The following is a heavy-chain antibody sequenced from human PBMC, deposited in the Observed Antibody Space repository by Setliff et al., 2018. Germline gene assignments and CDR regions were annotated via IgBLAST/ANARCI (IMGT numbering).Heavy chain of an antibody. CDR3: ARVVGYYDSSGYYYVKWFDP. Sequence: SETLSLTCTVSGGSISSYYWSWIRQPPGKGLEWIGYIYYSGSTNYNPSLKSRVTISVDTSKNQFSLKLSSVTAADTAVYYCARVVGYYDSSGYYYVKWFDPWVPETLLVTVSS. J-gene: IGHJ5*02. V-gene: IGHV4-59*01. D-gene: IGHD3-22*01. CDR1: GGSISSYY. CDR2: IYYSGST.